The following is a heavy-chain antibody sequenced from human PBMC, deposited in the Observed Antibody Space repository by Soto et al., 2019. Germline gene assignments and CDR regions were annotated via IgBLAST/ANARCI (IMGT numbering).Heavy chain of an antibody. D-gene: IGHD6-19*01. CDR2: ISSSSSYI. CDR1: GFTLSSYT. Sequence: PGGSLRLSCAASGFTLSSYTMNWVRQAPGKGLEWVSSISSSSSYIYYADSVKGRFTISRDNAKNSLYLQMNSLRAEDTAVYYCARDGSSGWNYYFDYWGQGTLVTVSS. V-gene: IGHV3-21*01. J-gene: IGHJ4*02. CDR3: ARDGSSGWNYYFDY.